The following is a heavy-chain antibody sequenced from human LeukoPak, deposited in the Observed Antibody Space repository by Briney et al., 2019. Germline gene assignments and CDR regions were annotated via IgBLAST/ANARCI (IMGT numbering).Heavy chain of an antibody. CDR2: ISYDGSNK. J-gene: IGHJ4*02. CDR3: AILLGAGGN. Sequence: GGSLRLSCAASGFTFSSYAMHWVRQAPGKGLEWVAVISYDGSNKYYADSVKGRFTISRDNSKNTLYLQMNSLRAEDTAVYYRAILLGAGGNWGQGTLVTVSS. V-gene: IGHV3-30*04. CDR1: GFTFSSYA. D-gene: IGHD3-16*01.